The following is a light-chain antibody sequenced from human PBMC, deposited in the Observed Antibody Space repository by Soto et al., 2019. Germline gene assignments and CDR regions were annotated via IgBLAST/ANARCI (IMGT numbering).Light chain of an antibody. CDR2: GSS. CDR1: SSNIGAGFD. Sequence: QSVLTQPPSVSGAPGQRVTISCTGRSSNIGAGFDVHWYRQLLGTAPKLLIYGSSNRPSGVPDRFSGSKSGTSASLAITGLQAEDEADYYCQSYDNSLSGYVFGTGTKLTVL. V-gene: IGLV1-40*01. CDR3: QSYDNSLSGYV. J-gene: IGLJ1*01.